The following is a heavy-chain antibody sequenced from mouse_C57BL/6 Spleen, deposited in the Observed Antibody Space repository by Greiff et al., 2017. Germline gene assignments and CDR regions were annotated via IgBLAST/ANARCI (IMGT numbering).Heavy chain of an antibody. CDR2: IYPGDGDT. Sequence: VQLQQSGPELVKPGASVKISCKASGYAFSSSWMNWVKQRPGKGLEWIGRIYPGDGDTNYNGKFKGKATLTADKSSSTAYMQLSSLTSEDSAVYFCARGDYGIAWFAYWGQGTLVTGSA. CDR1: GYAFSSSW. D-gene: IGHD1-1*01. J-gene: IGHJ3*01. CDR3: ARGDYGIAWFAY. V-gene: IGHV1-82*01.